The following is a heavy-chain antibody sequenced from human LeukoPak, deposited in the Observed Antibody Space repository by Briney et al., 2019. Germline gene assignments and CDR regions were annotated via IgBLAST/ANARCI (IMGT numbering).Heavy chain of an antibody. V-gene: IGHV1-2*02. CDR2: INPNSGGT. D-gene: IGHD2-21*02. CDR1: GYTFTGYY. J-gene: IGHJ3*02. Sequence: ASVKVSCKASGYTFTGYYMHWVRQAPGQGLEWMGWINPNSGGTNYAQKFQGRVTMTRDTSISTAYMELSRLRSDDTAVYYCARAGAYCGGDCYSVNAFDIWGQGTMVTVSS. CDR3: ARAGAYCGGDCYSVNAFDI.